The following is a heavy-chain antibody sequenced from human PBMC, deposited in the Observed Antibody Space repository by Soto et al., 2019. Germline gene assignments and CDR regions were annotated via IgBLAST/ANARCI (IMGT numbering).Heavy chain of an antibody. V-gene: IGHV3-30*18. CDR2: ISYDGSNK. Sequence: QVQLVESGGGVVQPGRSLRLSCAASGFTFSSYGMHWVRQAPGKGLEWVAVISYDGSNKYYADFVKGRFTISRDNSKNTLYLQMNSLRAEATAVYYCAKGRPTYDFWRAGHKEYNWFDPWGQGTLVTVSS. J-gene: IGHJ5*02. D-gene: IGHD3-3*01. CDR3: AKGRPTYDFWRAGHKEYNWFDP. CDR1: GFTFSSYG.